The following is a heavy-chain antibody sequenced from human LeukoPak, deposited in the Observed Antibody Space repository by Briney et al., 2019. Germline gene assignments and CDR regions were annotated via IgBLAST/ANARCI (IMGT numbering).Heavy chain of an antibody. CDR1: GYSISSGYY. D-gene: IGHD4-17*01. CDR2: IYHSGST. CDR3: AKTVTVTTSAFDI. Sequence: PSETLSLTCTVSGYSISSGYYWGWIRQPPGKGLEWMGTIYHSGSTYYNPSLKSRVTISVDTSKNQFSLKLSSVTAADTAVYYCAKTVTVTTSAFDIWGQGTMVTASS. J-gene: IGHJ3*02. V-gene: IGHV4-38-2*02.